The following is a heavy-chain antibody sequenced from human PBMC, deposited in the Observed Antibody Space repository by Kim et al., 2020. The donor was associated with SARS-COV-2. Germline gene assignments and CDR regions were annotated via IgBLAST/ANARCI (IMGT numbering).Heavy chain of an antibody. CDR3: ARMASYFSSGHTSWGDAFDI. CDR1: GFTFSSYG. V-gene: IGHV3-33*01. D-gene: IGHD3-3*01. CDR2: IWYDGSNK. J-gene: IGHJ3*02. Sequence: GGSLRLSCAASGFTFSSYGMHWVRQAPGKGLEWVAVIWYDGSNKYYADSVKGRFTISRDNSKNTLYLQMNSLRAEDTAVYYCARMASYFSSGHTSWGDAFDIWGQGTMVTVSS.